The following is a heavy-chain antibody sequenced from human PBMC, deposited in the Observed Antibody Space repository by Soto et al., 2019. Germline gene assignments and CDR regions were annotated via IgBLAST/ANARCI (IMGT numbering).Heavy chain of an antibody. CDR1: GFTFSRYW. CDR3: AREGYCSGGSCSPRGWFDP. V-gene: IGHV3-74*01. Sequence: GGSLRLSCAASGFTFSRYWMHWVRQAPGKGLVWVSRINSDGSSTSYADSVKGRFTISRDNAKNTLYLQMNSLRAEDTAVYYCAREGYCSGGSCSPRGWFDPWGQGTLVTVSS. J-gene: IGHJ5*02. CDR2: INSDGSST. D-gene: IGHD2-15*01.